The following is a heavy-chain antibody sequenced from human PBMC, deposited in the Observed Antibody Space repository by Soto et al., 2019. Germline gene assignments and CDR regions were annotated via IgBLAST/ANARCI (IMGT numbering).Heavy chain of an antibody. D-gene: IGHD5-12*01. J-gene: IGHJ4*02. CDR2: VSSDGSIT. CDR1: GFTFSSYW. V-gene: IGHV3-74*01. CDR3: ARGLPTFSSFDS. Sequence: EVQLVESGGGLVQPGESLRLSCAASGFTFSSYWMHWIRQAPGKGLVWVSRVSSDGSITVYANSVKGRLTISRDNAKNTLYPQMNSLSDEDTAVYYCARGLPTFSSFDSWGQGTLVTVSS.